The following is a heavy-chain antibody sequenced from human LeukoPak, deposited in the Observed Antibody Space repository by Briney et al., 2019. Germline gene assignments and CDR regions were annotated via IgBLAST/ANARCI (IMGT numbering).Heavy chain of an antibody. Sequence: GGSLRLSCAASGFTFSSYAMHWVRQAPGKGLEWVAVISYDGSNKYYADSVKGRFTISRDNAKNSLYLQMKSLRAEDTAVYYCAKESVADIAYDYWGQGTLVTVSS. CDR2: ISYDGSNK. D-gene: IGHD6-19*01. CDR3: AKESVADIAYDY. CDR1: GFTFSSYA. J-gene: IGHJ4*02. V-gene: IGHV3-30-3*01.